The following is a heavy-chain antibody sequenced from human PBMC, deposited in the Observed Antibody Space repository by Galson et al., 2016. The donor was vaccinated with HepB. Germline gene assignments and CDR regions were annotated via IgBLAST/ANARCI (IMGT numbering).Heavy chain of an antibody. CDR1: GYKFSSSW. CDR2: IYAGDSDT. D-gene: IGHD3-9*01. V-gene: IGHV5-51*01. J-gene: IGHJ4*02. Sequence: QSGAEVKEPGESLKISCKASGYKFSSSWIGWVRQVPGKGLEWMGVIYAGDSDTRYSPSLQGQVTISADEATTTAYVQWSSLRASDTAIYYCARRDDSLTGYSYWGQGTLVTVS. CDR3: ARRDDSLTGYSY.